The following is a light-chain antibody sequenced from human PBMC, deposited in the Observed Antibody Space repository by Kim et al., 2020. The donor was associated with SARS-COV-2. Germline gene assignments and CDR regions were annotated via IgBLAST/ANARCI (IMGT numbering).Light chain of an antibody. V-gene: IGLV3-1*01. CDR1: KLGDKY. CDR2: QDS. Sequence: SYELTQPPSVSVSPGQTASITCSGDKLGDKYACWYQQKPGQSPVLVIYQDSKRPSGIPERFSGSNSGNTATLTISGTQTMDEADYYCQAWDSSTVAWVFGRGTQLTVL. J-gene: IGLJ3*02. CDR3: QAWDSSTVAWV.